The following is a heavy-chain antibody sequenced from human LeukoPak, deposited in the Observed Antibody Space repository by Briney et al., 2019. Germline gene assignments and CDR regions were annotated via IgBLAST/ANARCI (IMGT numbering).Heavy chain of an antibody. CDR2: IYTSGST. Sequence: SETLSLTCTVSGGSISSYYWSWIRQPAGKGLEWIGRIYTSGSTNYNPSLKSRVTMSVDTSKNQFSLKLSSVTAADTAVYYCARHSGYDSSPHYYYGMDVWAKGPRSPSP. V-gene: IGHV4-4*07. J-gene: IGHJ6*02. CDR3: ARHSGYDSSPHYYYGMDV. CDR1: GGSISSYY. D-gene: IGHD5-12*01.